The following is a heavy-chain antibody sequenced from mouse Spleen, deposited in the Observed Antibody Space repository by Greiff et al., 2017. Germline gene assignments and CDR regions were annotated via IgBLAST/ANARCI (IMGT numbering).Heavy chain of an antibody. J-gene: IGHJ1*03. CDR3: ARQGSSCWYFDV. CDR2: ISSGGSYT. CDR1: GFTFSSYG. D-gene: IGHD1-1*01. Sequence: EVQLVESGGDLVKPGGSLKLSCAASGFTFSSYGMSWVRQTPDKRLEWVATISSGGSYTYYPDSVKGRFTISRDNAKNTLYLQMSSLKSEDTAMYYCARQGSSCWYFDVWGTGTTVTVSS. V-gene: IGHV5-6*01.